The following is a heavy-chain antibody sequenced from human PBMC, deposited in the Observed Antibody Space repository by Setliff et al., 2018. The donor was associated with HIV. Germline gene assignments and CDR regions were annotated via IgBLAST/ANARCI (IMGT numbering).Heavy chain of an antibody. J-gene: IGHJ4*02. V-gene: IGHV7-4-1*02. CDR3: ARTLDPGITMIVPLDY. CDR2: INTNTGNP. CDR1: GYTFTSYA. Sequence: EASVKVSCKASGYTFTSYAMNWVRQAPGQGLEWMGWINTNTGNPTYAQGFTGRFVFSLDTSVSTAYLQISSLKAEDTAVYYCARTLDPGITMIVPLDYWGQGTLVTVSS. D-gene: IGHD3-22*01.